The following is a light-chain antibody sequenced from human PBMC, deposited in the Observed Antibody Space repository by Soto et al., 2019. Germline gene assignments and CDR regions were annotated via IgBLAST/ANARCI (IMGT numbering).Light chain of an antibody. CDR2: GAS. J-gene: IGKJ2*01. V-gene: IGKV3-20*01. CDR1: QRISSKY. Sequence: DIVLTQSPGTLSLSPGERATLSCRASQRISSKYLAWYQQKPGQATRLLISGASTRATGIPNRFSGSGSGTDFTLTISRLEPEDCAVYFCQRYGSSPPFAFGQGTKVEIK. CDR3: QRYGSSPPFA.